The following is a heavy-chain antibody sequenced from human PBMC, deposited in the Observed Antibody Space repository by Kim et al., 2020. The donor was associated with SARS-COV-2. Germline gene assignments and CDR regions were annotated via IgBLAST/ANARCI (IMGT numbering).Heavy chain of an antibody. J-gene: IGHJ4*02. CDR2: T. V-gene: IGHV4-39*01. Sequence: TYYHPSLKSRVTISVDTSKNQFSLELSSVTAADTAVYYCARRGKAAPFDYWGQGTLVTVSS. CDR3: ARRGKAAPFDY. D-gene: IGHD6-13*01.